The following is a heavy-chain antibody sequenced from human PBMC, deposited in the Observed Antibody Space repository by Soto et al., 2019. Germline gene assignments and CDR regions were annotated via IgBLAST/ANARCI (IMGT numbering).Heavy chain of an antibody. CDR3: ARGVEPITLVVTAFDV. Sequence: PSETLSPTCTVSGGSINSGNYYWSWIRQHPGKCLAWIGYISSSGNPFYKPSLKSRLTISPDPSENQFSLKLGSVTDADTALYSCARGVEPITLVVTAFDVWGQGTRVTVSS. CDR1: GGSINSGNYY. CDR2: ISSSGNP. D-gene: IGHD3-22*01. V-gene: IGHV4-31*03. J-gene: IGHJ3*01.